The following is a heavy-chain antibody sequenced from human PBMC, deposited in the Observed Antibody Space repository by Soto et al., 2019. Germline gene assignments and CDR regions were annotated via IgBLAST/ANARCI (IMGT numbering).Heavy chain of an antibody. V-gene: IGHV1-46*01. CDR3: ARDWRYSSGLDY. CDR1: GFTFTTYF. J-gene: IGHJ4*02. D-gene: IGHD6-19*01. CDR2: ISPSGDAT. Sequence: QVQLVQSGAEVKKPGASVNVSCKASGFTFTTYFMHWLRQAPGQGLEWMGVISPSGDATSYAEKFRGRVTVTKDTSTTKVYMELSSLTSEATAVYYCARDWRYSSGLDYWGQGTLVTVSP.